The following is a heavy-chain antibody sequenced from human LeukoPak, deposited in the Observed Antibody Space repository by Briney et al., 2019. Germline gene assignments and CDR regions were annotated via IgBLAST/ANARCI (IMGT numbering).Heavy chain of an antibody. J-gene: IGHJ4*02. D-gene: IGHD3-22*01. CDR3: ARDWGAYYHFFDY. Sequence: GGSLRLSCAASGFTFSSYSMNWVRQAPGKGLEWVSSISSSSSYIYYADSVKGRFTISRDNAKKSLYLQINSLRAEDTAVYYCARDWGAYYHFFDYWGQGTLVTVSS. CDR2: ISSSSSYI. V-gene: IGHV3-21*01. CDR1: GFTFSSYS.